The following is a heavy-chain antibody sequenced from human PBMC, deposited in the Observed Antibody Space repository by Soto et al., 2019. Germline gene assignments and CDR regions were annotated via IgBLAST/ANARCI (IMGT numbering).Heavy chain of an antibody. Sequence: SVPVSCKASGGTFRSYAISWVRQAPGQGLEWMGGIIPIFGTANYAQKFQGRVTITADESTSTAYMKLSSLRSEDTAVYYCARGGRGYNHRTFRYYFDYWGQGTLVTVSS. CDR2: IIPIFGTA. CDR1: GGTFRSYA. V-gene: IGHV1-69*13. CDR3: ARGGRGYNHRTFRYYFDY. D-gene: IGHD5-18*01. J-gene: IGHJ4*02.